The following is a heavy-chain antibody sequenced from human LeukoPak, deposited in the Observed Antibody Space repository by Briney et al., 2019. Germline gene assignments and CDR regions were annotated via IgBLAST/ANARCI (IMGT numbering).Heavy chain of an antibody. J-gene: IGHJ4*02. CDR1: GYTFTDYY. D-gene: IGHD5-24*01. CDR3: ARIGYNHHLDY. Sequence: ASVTVSCKASGYTFTDYYIHWVRQAPGQGLEWMGWINPNSGGTNYAQTFQGRVTMTRDTSITTAYLELSRLRSDDTAVYHCARIGYNHHLDYWGQGTLVTVSS. V-gene: IGHV1-2*02. CDR2: INPNSGGT.